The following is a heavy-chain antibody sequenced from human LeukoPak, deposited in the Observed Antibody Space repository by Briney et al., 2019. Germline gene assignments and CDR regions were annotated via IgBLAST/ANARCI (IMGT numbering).Heavy chain of an antibody. J-gene: IGHJ4*02. V-gene: IGHV3-74*01. D-gene: IGHD3-10*01. CDR1: GFTFSSYW. CDR2: INSDGSST. CDR3: AKTYYYGSGSYYASLDY. Sequence: QPGGSLRLSCAASGFTFSSYWMHWVRQAPGKGLVWVSRINSDGSSTSYADSVKGRFTISRDNAKSTLYLQMNSLRAEDTAVYYCAKTYYYGSGSYYASLDYWGQGTLVTVSS.